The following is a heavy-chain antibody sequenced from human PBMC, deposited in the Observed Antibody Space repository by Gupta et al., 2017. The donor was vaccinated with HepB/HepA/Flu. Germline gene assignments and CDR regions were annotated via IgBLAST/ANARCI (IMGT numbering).Heavy chain of an antibody. V-gene: IGHV4-39*01. J-gene: IGHJ4*02. CDR2: IYYSGST. Sequence: WIRQPPGKGLEWIGSIYYSGSTYYNPSLKSRVTISVDTSKNQFSLKLSSVTAADTAVYYCARLYSSGFDWGQGTLVTVSS. CDR3: ARLYSSGFD. D-gene: IGHD6-19*01.